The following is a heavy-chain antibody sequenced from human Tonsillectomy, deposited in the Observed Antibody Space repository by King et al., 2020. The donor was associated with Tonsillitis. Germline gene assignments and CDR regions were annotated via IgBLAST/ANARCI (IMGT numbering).Heavy chain of an antibody. V-gene: IGHV4-34*01. Sequence: VQLQQWGAGLLKPSETLSLTCAVYVGSFSGYYWSWIRQPPGKGLEWIGEINHSGSPSYNPSLKSRVTISVDTSKNQFSLRLISVTAADTAVYYCARGRGLVATGVDYWGQGTLVTVSS. CDR2: INHSGSP. CDR3: ARGRGLVATGVDY. J-gene: IGHJ4*02. D-gene: IGHD5-12*01. CDR1: VGSFSGYY.